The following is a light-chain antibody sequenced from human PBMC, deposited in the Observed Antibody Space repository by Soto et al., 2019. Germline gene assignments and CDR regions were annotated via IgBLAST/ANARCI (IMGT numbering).Light chain of an antibody. CDR2: SAS. J-gene: IGKJ5*01. Sequence: DIQMTQSPSSLSASVGDRVTITCRASQDISVYLAWYQQKPGKVPILLIYSASTLQSGVPSRFSGSGSGTDFTLTISSLQPEDVATYFCQKFNTAPLTFGHGTRLEIK. CDR1: QDISVY. CDR3: QKFNTAPLT. V-gene: IGKV1-27*01.